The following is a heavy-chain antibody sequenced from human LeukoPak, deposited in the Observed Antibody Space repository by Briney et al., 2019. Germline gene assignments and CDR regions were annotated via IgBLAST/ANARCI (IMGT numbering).Heavy chain of an antibody. CDR3: ASSYYDSSGYSDY. CDR1: GFTFSDYY. Sequence: GRSLRLSCAASGFTFSDYYMSWIRQAPGKGLEWVSYISSSGSTIYYADSVKGRFTISRDNAKNSLYLQTNSLRAEGTAVYYCASSYYDSSGYSDYWGQGTLVTVSS. J-gene: IGHJ4*02. D-gene: IGHD3-22*01. CDR2: ISSSGSTI. V-gene: IGHV3-11*04.